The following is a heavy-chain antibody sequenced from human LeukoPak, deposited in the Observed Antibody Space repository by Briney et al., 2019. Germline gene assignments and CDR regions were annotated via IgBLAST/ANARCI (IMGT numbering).Heavy chain of an antibody. CDR3: AKGALDYYGSRGGFFGNNAEYFQH. D-gene: IGHD3-10*01. Sequence: GGSLRLSCAASGFPFSSYAMSWVRQAPGKGLEWVSAISGSGGSTYYADSVKGRFTISRDNSKNTLYLQMNSLRAEDTAVYYCAKGALDYYGSRGGFFGNNAEYFQHWGQGTLVTVSS. J-gene: IGHJ1*01. CDR1: GFPFSSYA. CDR2: ISGSGGST. V-gene: IGHV3-23*01.